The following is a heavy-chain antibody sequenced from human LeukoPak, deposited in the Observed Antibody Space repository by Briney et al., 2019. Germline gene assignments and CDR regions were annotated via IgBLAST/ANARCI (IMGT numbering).Heavy chain of an antibody. D-gene: IGHD6-19*01. V-gene: IGHV4-59*08. CDR3: ATGSIAVAGTFAY. J-gene: IGHJ4*02. CDR1: GGSISSYY. CDR2: IYYSGST. Sequence: MTSETLSLTCTVSGGSISSYYWSWIRQPPGKGLEWIGYIYYSGSTNYNPSLKSRVTISVDTSKNQFSLKLSSVTAADTAVYYCATGSIAVAGTFAYWGQGTLVTVSS.